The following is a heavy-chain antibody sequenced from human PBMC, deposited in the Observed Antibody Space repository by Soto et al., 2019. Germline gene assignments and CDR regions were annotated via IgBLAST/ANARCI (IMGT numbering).Heavy chain of an antibody. J-gene: IGHJ6*02. CDR2: IYYSGST. CDR3: ARFFMSRNYGMDV. D-gene: IGHD3-16*01. Sequence: QVQLQESGPGLVKPSQTLSLTCTVSGGSISSGGYYWSWIRQHPGKGLEWIGYIYYSGSTYYNPSLKSRVTIAVDTSKNQFSLKLSSVTAADTAVYYCARFFMSRNYGMDVWGQGTTVTVSS. V-gene: IGHV4-31*03. CDR1: GGSISSGGYY.